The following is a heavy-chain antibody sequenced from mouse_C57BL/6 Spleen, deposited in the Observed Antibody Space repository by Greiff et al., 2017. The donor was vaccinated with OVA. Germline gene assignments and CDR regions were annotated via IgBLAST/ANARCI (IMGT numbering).Heavy chain of an antibody. V-gene: IGHV1-7*01. CDR3: ARYQLDAMDY. Sequence: VQLQQSGAELAKPGASVKLSCKASGYTFTSYWMHWVKQRPGQGLEWIGYINPSSGYTKYNQKFKAKATLTADKSSSTAYMLLSSLTYDDSAVYYLARYQLDAMDYWGQGTSVTVSA. CDR2: INPSSGYT. D-gene: IGHD4-1*02. CDR1: GYTFTSYW. J-gene: IGHJ4*01.